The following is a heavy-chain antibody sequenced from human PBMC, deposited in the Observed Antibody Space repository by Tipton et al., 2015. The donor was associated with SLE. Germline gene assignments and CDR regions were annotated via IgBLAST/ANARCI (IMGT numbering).Heavy chain of an antibody. Sequence: TLSLTCTVSGYSISSGYYWGWIRQPPGKGLEWIGSIYHSGSTYYNPSLKSRVTISVDTSKNLFSLKLSSVTAADTAVYYCARVRYGGTPDYWGQGTLVTVSS. J-gene: IGHJ4*02. V-gene: IGHV4-38-2*02. D-gene: IGHD4-23*01. CDR2: IYHSGST. CDR1: GYSISSGYY. CDR3: ARVRYGGTPDY.